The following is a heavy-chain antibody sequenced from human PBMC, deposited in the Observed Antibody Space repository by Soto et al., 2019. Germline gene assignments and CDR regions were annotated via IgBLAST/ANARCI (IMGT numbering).Heavy chain of an antibody. J-gene: IGHJ5*02. Sequence: QVQLQQWGAGLLKPSETLSLTCAVYGGSFSGYYWSWIRQPPGKGLEWIGEINHSGSTNYNPSLKSRVTLAVDTSNNPFSPNLSYVTAAHTAVYYCARDRLPRVRGVLGRDNWFDPWGQGTLVTVSS. CDR2: INHSGST. D-gene: IGHD3-10*01. V-gene: IGHV4-34*01. CDR1: GGSFSGYY. CDR3: ARDRLPRVRGVLGRDNWFDP.